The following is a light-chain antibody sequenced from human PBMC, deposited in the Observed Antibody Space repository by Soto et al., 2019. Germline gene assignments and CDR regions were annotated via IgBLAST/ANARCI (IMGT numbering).Light chain of an antibody. CDR2: EVT. Sequence: QSVLTQPPSASASPGQSVTISCTGTSSDVGGYDFVSWYQHLPGKAPKLMIYEVTKRPSGVPDRFSGSKSGNTASLTVSGLLAEDAADYYCASYAGGNQVFGTGTKLSVL. J-gene: IGLJ1*01. CDR1: SSDVGGYDF. V-gene: IGLV2-8*01. CDR3: ASYAGGNQV.